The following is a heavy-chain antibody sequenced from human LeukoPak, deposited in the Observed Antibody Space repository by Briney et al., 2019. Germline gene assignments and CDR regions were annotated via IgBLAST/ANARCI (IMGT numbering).Heavy chain of an antibody. V-gene: IGHV3-48*04. CDR2: ISSSSSTI. D-gene: IGHD3-22*01. J-gene: IGHJ6*02. CDR1: GFTFSSYS. CDR3: ARDWYYYEEYGMDV. Sequence: PGGSLRLSCAASGFTFSSYSMNWVRQAPGKGLEWVSYISSSSSTIYYADSVKGRFTISRDNAKNSLYLQMNSLRAEDTAVYYCARDWYYYEEYGMDVWGQGTTVTVSS.